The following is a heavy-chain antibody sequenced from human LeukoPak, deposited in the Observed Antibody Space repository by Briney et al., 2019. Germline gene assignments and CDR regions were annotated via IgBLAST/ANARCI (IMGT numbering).Heavy chain of an antibody. D-gene: IGHD3-22*01. Sequence: GASVKVSCKASGYTFTGYYMHWVRQAPGQGLEWMGRINPNSGGTNYAQKFQGWVTMTRDTSISTAYMELSRLRSDDTAVYYCARNYYDSSGYYYSAFDIWGQGTMVTVSS. J-gene: IGHJ3*02. V-gene: IGHV1-2*04. CDR1: GYTFTGYY. CDR2: INPNSGGT. CDR3: ARNYYDSSGYYYSAFDI.